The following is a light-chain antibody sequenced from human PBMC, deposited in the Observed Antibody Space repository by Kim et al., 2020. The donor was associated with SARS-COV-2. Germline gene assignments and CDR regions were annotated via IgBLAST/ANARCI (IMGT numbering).Light chain of an antibody. J-gene: IGKJ1*01. CDR1: ETVNSN. CDR3: QQYNNWPPWT. Sequence: SPGERATLSCRASETVNSNLAWYQQKPGQAPRLLIYGASTRATGIPARFSGSGSGTEFTLTISSLQSEDFALYYCQQYNNWPPWTFGQGTKVEIK. CDR2: GAS. V-gene: IGKV3-15*01.